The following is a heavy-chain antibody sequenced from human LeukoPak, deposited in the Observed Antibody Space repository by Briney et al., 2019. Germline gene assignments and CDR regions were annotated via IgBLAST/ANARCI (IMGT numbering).Heavy chain of an antibody. J-gene: IGHJ5*02. Sequence: GGSLRLSCAASGFSFSSHAMSWVRQAPGKGLEWVSAISNSGDSTYYVDSVKGRFTISRDNAKNKLYLQMNRLRAEDTAVYYCAKDFGSYRVGSWGQGILVTVSS. CDR3: AKDFGSYRVGS. CDR2: ISNSGDST. CDR1: GFSFSSHA. D-gene: IGHD1-26*01. V-gene: IGHV3-23*01.